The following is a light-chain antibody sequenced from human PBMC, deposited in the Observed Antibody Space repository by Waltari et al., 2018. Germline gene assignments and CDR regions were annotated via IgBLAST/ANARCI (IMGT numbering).Light chain of an antibody. Sequence: QPALTQPASVSGFPGQSITISCSGTSSDIGGYNYVPWYQQYPGKAPKLMIYDVNKRPSGVSSRFSGSKSGNTASLTISGLQTEDEAIYYCSSYTSSRTPVIGGGTKVTVL. CDR1: SSDIGGYNY. CDR2: DVN. J-gene: IGLJ2*01. CDR3: SSYTSSRTPV. V-gene: IGLV2-14*03.